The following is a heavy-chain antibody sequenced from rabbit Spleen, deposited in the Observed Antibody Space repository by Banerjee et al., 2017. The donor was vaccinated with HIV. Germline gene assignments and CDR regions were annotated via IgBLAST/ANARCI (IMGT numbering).Heavy chain of an antibody. CDR1: GVSFSSNYY. CDR2: IDTGSNDFT. CDR3: ARDAAGREDFNL. Sequence: QSLEESGGDLVKPGASLTLTCTASGVSFSSNYYMCWVRQAPGKGLEWIACIDTGSNDFTYFASWAKGRFTISKTSSTTVTLQMTSLTAADTATYFCARDAAGREDFNLWGPGTLVTVS. V-gene: IGHV1S40*01. D-gene: IGHD4-2*01. J-gene: IGHJ4*01.